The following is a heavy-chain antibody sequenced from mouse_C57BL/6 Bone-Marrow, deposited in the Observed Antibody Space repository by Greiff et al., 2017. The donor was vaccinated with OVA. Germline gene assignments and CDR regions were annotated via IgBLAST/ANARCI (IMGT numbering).Heavy chain of an antibody. CDR2: IDPSDSYT. V-gene: IGHV1-69*01. Sequence: QVQLQQPGAELVMPGASVKLSCKASGYTFTSYWMHWVKQRPGQGLEWIGEIDPSDSYTNYNQKFKGKSTLTVDKSSSTAYMQLSSLTSEDSAVYYCARSRPYWGQGTLVTVSA. CDR1: GYTFTSYW. J-gene: IGHJ3*01. CDR3: ARSRPY.